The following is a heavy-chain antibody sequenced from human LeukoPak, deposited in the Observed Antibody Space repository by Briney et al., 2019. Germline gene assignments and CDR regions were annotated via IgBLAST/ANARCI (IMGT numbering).Heavy chain of an antibody. CDR2: ISGSGGST. CDR1: GFTFSSYA. J-gene: IGHJ6*02. CDR3: AKSINYYYGMDV. Sequence: GGSLRLSCAASGFTFSSYAMSWVRQAPGKGLEWVSAISGSGGSTYYADSVKGRFTIFRDNSKNTLYLQMNSLRAEDTAVYYCAKSINYYYGMDVWGQGATVTVSS. V-gene: IGHV3-23*01. D-gene: IGHD5-12*01.